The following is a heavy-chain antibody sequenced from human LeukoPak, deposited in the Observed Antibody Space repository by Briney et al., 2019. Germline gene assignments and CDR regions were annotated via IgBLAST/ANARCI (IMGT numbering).Heavy chain of an antibody. D-gene: IGHD3-10*01. V-gene: IGHV1-2*02. CDR2: INPNSGGT. CDR1: GYTFTGYY. CDR3: ARDLTYYYGSGSYYLDY. Sequence: ASVKVSCKASGYTFTGYYMHWVRQAPGQGLEWMGWINPNSGGTNYAQNFQGRVTMTRDTSISTAYMELSRLRSDDTAVYYCARDLTYYYGSGSYYLDYWGQGTLVTVSS. J-gene: IGHJ4*02.